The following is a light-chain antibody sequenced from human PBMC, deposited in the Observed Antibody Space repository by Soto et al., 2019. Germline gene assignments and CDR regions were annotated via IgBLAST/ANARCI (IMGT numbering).Light chain of an antibody. CDR3: QQYYNVPRT. CDR2: DMS. V-gene: IGKV1-33*01. J-gene: IGKJ2*01. Sequence: IQMTQSPSSLSASVGDRVTITCQAIQDISYNLNWYQQKPGKAPILLIYDMSNLETGVPSRFSGSGSGTDFTFTINSRQPEDIATYYCQQYYNVPRTFGQGTNLEIK. CDR1: QDISYN.